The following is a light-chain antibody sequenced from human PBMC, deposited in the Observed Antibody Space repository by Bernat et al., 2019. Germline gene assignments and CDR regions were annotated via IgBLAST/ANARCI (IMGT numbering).Light chain of an antibody. CDR1: QVIGTY. Sequence: DIQLTQSPPFLSASVGDRVTITCRASQVIGTYLAWYLQKPGKAPNLLIYGASTLQTGVPSRFSGSGSGTELTLTISSLQPEDSAAYYCQQLNSFPITFGQGTRLEIK. CDR3: QQLNSFPIT. V-gene: IGKV1-9*01. CDR2: GAS. J-gene: IGKJ5*01.